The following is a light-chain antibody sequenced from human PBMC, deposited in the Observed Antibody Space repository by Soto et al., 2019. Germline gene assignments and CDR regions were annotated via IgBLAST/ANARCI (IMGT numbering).Light chain of an antibody. CDR1: RSIRS. V-gene: IGKV1-39*01. Sequence: DIQMTQSPSSLSASVGDRVTITCPASRSIRSLNWYQQMPGKAPKLLISGASTLQSGVPSRFSGSGSGTDFSLTINTLQREDFATYYCQQSDNAPLTFGGGTKVEIK. CDR2: GAS. J-gene: IGKJ4*01. CDR3: QQSDNAPLT.